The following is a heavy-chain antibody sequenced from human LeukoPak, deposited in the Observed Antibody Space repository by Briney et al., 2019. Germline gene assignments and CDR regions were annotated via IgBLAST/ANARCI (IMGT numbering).Heavy chain of an antibody. V-gene: IGHV1-18*01. CDR2: ISGFNGNT. D-gene: IGHD5-12*01. Sequence: ASVKVSCKASGYTFNLYGVNWVRQAPGQGLEWMGWISGFNGNTKYAQNLQDRVTMTTDTSTSTAYMELRSLRSDDTAVCYCARAWLRRKFYYYMDVWGKGTTVTVSS. CDR3: ARAWLRRKFYYYMDV. CDR1: GYTFNLYG. J-gene: IGHJ6*03.